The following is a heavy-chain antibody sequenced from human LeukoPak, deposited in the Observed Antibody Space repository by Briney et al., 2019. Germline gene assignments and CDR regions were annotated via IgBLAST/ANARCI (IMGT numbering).Heavy chain of an antibody. CDR3: ARVPRYYDFWSGPVDASDI. CDR2: IYYSGST. J-gene: IGHJ3*02. CDR1: GGSISSYY. D-gene: IGHD3-3*01. V-gene: IGHV4-59*08. Sequence: SETLSLTCTVSGGSISSYYWSWIRQPPGKGLEWIGYIYYSGSTNYNPSLKSRVTISVDTSKNQFSLKLSSVTAADTAVYYCARVPRYYDFWSGPVDASDIWGQGTMVTVSS.